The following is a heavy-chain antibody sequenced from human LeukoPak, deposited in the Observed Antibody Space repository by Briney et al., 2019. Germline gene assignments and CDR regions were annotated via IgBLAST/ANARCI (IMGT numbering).Heavy chain of an antibody. Sequence: SGGSLRLSCVASGFTFSNYWMSWLRQTPGKGLEWVGNINEDETERYYVASVEGRFTVSRDNGKNSLYLQRNGLRAEDSAVFYCARARTATYNVFADFWGQGTLVTVSS. CDR2: INEDETER. D-gene: IGHD3-3*01. CDR3: ARARTATYNVFADF. J-gene: IGHJ4*02. CDR1: GFTFSNYW. V-gene: IGHV3-7*01.